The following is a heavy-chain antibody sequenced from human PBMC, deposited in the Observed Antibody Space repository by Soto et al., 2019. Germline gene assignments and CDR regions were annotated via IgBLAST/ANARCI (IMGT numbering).Heavy chain of an antibody. CDR3: ARGGSSSVVIDY. V-gene: IGHV3-21*01. J-gene: IGHJ4*02. Sequence: PGESLKISCAASGFTFSSYSMNWVRQAPGKGLEWVSSISSSSSYIYYADSVKGRFTISRDNAKNSLYLQMNSLRAEDTAVYYCARGGSSSVVIDYWGQGTLVTVSS. D-gene: IGHD6-6*01. CDR1: GFTFSSYS. CDR2: ISSSSSYI.